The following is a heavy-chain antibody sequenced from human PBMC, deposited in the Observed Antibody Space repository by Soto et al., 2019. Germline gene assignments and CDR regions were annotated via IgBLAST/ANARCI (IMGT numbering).Heavy chain of an antibody. D-gene: IGHD4-17*01. J-gene: IGHJ4*02. CDR2: INHSGST. V-gene: IGHV4-34*01. CDR3: ARGLYGDYVSYPTADFDY. Sequence: SETLSLTCAVYGGSFSGYYWSWIRQPPGKGLEWIGEINHSGSTNYNPSLKSRVTISVDTSKNQFSLKLSSVTAADTAVYYCARGLYGDYVSYPTADFDYWGQGTLVTVSS. CDR1: GGSFSGYY.